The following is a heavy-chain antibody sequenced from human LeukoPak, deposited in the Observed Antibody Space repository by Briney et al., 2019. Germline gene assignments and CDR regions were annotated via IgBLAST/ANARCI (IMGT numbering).Heavy chain of an antibody. J-gene: IGHJ4*02. CDR2: IYYSGST. CDR1: GGSISSYY. Sequence: SETLSLTCTVSGGSISSYYWSWIRKPPGKGLEWIGYIYYSGSTNYNPSLKSRVTISVETSKNEFSLKLRSVTAADTAVYYCARVTGYRIEDYFDYWGQGTLVTVSS. V-gene: IGHV4-59*01. CDR3: ARVTGYRIEDYFDY. D-gene: IGHD6-13*01.